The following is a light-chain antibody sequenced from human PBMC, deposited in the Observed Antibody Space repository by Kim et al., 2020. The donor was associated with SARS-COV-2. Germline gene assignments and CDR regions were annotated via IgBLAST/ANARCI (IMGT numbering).Light chain of an antibody. J-gene: IGLJ3*02. CDR1: SGPGSYA. CDR2: LNSDGSH. V-gene: IGLV4-69*01. Sequence: VKLTCTLSSGPGSYAIAWHQQQPEKGPRYLMKLNSDGSHSKGDGIPDRFSGSSSGAERYLTISSLQSEDEADYYCQTWGTGIYWVFGGGTQLTVL. CDR3: QTWGTGIYWV.